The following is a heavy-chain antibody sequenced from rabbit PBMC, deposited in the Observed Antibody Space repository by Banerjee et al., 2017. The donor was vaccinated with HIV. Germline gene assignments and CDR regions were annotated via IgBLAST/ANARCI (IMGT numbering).Heavy chain of an antibody. D-gene: IGHD1-1*01. Sequence: QEQLVESGGGLVQPEGSLTLTCTASGFSFSSSYWICWVRQAPGKGLEWIACIYAGSSGSTYYASWAKGRFTISKTSSTTVTLQKTSLTAADTATYFCARGTSSSGYYSGSLNLWGPGTLVTVS. CDR2: IYAGSSGST. J-gene: IGHJ4*01. CDR1: GFSFSSSYW. CDR3: ARGTSSSGYYSGSLNL. V-gene: IGHV1S45*01.